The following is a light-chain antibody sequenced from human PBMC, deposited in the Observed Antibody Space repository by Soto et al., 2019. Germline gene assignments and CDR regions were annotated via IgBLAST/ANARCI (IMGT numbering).Light chain of an antibody. CDR3: QKYHIAPLT. V-gene: IGKV1-27*01. J-gene: IGKJ5*01. CDR2: AAS. Sequence: DIQMTQSPSSLSASVGDRVTITCRASQGIRNYLAWYQQKPGKVPKLLIYAASTLQSGVPSRFSGSGSGTDFTLTISSLQPGDVETYSCQKYHIAPLTFGQGTRLEIK. CDR1: QGIRNY.